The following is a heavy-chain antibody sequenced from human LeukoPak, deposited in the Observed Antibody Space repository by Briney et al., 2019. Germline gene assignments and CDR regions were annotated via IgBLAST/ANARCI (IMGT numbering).Heavy chain of an antibody. D-gene: IGHD6-13*01. CDR1: GGSITSSFY. CDR2: IYNSGGT. J-gene: IGHJ3*02. Sequence: PSETLSLTCTVSGGSITSSFYWSWIRPSPGKGLEWIGYIYNSGGTKYNPSLKSRLTISVDTSKNQFSLNLSSVTAADTAVYYCAREKAAAQEHDDAFDIWGQGTMVTVSS. V-gene: IGHV4-59*12. CDR3: AREKAAAQEHDDAFDI.